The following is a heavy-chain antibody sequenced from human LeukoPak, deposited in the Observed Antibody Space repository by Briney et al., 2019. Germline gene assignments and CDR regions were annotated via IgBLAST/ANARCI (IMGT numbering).Heavy chain of an antibody. CDR2: ISYDGSNK. CDR1: GFTFSSYG. J-gene: IGHJ3*02. Sequence: GGSLRLSCAASGFTFSSYGMHWVRQAPGKGLEWVAVISYDGSNKYYADSVKGRFTISRDNSKNSLYLQMNSLRTEDTALYYCAKDFGVYYYDSSVAFYIWGQGTMVTVSS. V-gene: IGHV3-30*18. D-gene: IGHD3-22*01. CDR3: AKDFGVYYYDSSVAFYI.